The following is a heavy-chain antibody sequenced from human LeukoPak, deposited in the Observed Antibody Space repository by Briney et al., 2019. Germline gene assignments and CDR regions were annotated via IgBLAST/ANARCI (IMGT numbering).Heavy chain of an antibody. D-gene: IGHD3-22*01. Sequence: GGSLRLSCAASGFTFSSYAMHWVRQAPGKGLEWVAVISYDGSNKYYADSVKGRFTISRDNSKNTLYLQMNSLRAEDTAVYYCARVSRPASLSYYDSSGSFDYWGQGTLVTVSS. CDR2: ISYDGSNK. V-gene: IGHV3-30-3*01. CDR3: ARVSRPASLSYYDSSGSFDY. J-gene: IGHJ4*02. CDR1: GFTFSSYA.